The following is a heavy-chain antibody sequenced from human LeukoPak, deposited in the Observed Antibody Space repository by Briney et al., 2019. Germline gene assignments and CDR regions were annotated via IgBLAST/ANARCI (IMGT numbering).Heavy chain of an antibody. CDR3: ARGPVRDDGLTGISYYFGLDV. CDR2: IHHRAGA. Sequence: SETLSLTCAVYGGSFTDYYWSWIRHLPGKGLEWIGEIHHRAGADYNPSLWGRVTISADTSKNQFSLHLTSVTAADTATFYCARGPVRDDGLTGISYYFGLDVWGHGTTVTV. V-gene: IGHV4-34*01. J-gene: IGHJ6*02. D-gene: IGHD2-21*02. CDR1: GGSFTDYY.